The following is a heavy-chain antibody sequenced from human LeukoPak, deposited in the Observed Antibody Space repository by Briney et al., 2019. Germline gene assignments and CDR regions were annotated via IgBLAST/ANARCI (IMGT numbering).Heavy chain of an antibody. D-gene: IGHD1-1*01. J-gene: IGHJ4*02. Sequence: GRSLRLSCAASGFTFSSYGMRWVRQAPGKGLEWGAVIWYDGSNKYYADSVKGRFTISRDNSKNTLYLQMNSLRAEDTAVYYCARARWNGVYYFDYWGQGTLVTVSS. CDR1: GFTFSSYG. CDR2: IWYDGSNK. CDR3: ARARWNGVYYFDY. V-gene: IGHV3-33*01.